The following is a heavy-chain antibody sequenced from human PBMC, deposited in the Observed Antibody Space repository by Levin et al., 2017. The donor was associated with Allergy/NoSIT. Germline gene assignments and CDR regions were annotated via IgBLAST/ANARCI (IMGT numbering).Heavy chain of an antibody. Sequence: GGSLRLSCKGSGYGFTDYWIGWVRQMPGKGLEWMGSIYPGDSDTRYSPSFRGQVTISAGKSINTAYLQWSSLKASDTAMYYCARRVGVLAVTTGAYFDYWGQGTLVTVSS. CDR2: IYPGDSDT. V-gene: IGHV5-51*01. D-gene: IGHD4-17*01. CDR1: GYGFTDYW. CDR3: ARRVGVLAVTTGAYFDY. J-gene: IGHJ4*02.